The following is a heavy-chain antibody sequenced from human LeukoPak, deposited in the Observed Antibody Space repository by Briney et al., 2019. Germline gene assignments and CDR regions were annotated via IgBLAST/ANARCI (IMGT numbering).Heavy chain of an antibody. Sequence: PGGSLRLSCAASGFIFDDYTIHWVRQVPGKGLEWVSVISWGGGSTYFAESVKGRFTMSRDNSKNSLYLQMNSLRTEDTALYYCAKGASRGFYYYMDVWGKGTTVTVSS. V-gene: IGHV3-43*01. CDR1: GFIFDDYT. D-gene: IGHD2-2*01. CDR2: ISWGGGST. CDR3: AKGASRGFYYYMDV. J-gene: IGHJ6*03.